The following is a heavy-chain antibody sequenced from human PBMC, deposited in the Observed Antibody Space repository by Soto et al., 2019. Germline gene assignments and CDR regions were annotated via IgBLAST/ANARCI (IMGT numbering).Heavy chain of an antibody. CDR3: AKDQASGQGSFDS. V-gene: IGHV3-30*18. Sequence: GALRLSCAASGFTFNIYGMHWVRQAPDKGLEWVALISYDGSNQYYADSVKGRFTISRDNSKNTLFLQMNSLRAGDTAVYYCAKDQASGQGSFDSWGQGTLVTVSS. CDR1: GFTFNIYG. CDR2: ISYDGSNQ. J-gene: IGHJ4*02.